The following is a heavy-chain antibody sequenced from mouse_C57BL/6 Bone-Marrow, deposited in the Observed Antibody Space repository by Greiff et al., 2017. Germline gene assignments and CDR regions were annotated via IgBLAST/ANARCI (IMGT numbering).Heavy chain of an antibody. Sequence: EVQLQVSGGGLVQPKGSLKLSCAASGFSFNTYAMNWVRQAPGKGLDWVARIRSKSNNYATYYADSVKDRFTISRDDSESMLYLQMNNLKTEDTAMYYCVRDSHLYYAMDYWGQGTSVTVSS. J-gene: IGHJ4*01. D-gene: IGHD3-2*01. V-gene: IGHV10-1*01. CDR1: GFSFNTYA. CDR3: VRDSHLYYAMDY. CDR2: IRSKSNNYAT.